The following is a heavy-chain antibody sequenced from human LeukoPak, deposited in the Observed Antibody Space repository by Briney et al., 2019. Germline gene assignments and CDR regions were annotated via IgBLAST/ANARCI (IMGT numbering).Heavy chain of an antibody. J-gene: IGHJ4*02. V-gene: IGHV4-59*12. CDR3: ARAGPDYGGPGPY. CDR2: IYYSGST. Sequence: PSETLSLTCTVSGGSISSYYWSWIRQPPGKGLEWIGYIYYSGSTNYNPSLKSRVTMSVDTSKNQFSLKLSSVTAADTAVYYCARAGPDYGGPGPYWGQGTLVTVSS. CDR1: GGSISSYY. D-gene: IGHD4-23*01.